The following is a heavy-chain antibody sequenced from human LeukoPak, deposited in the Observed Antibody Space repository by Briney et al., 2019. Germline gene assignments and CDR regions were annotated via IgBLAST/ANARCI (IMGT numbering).Heavy chain of an antibody. CDR1: GGSISSYY. CDR2: IYYSGST. D-gene: IGHD3-9*01. J-gene: IGHJ3*02. CDR3: ARRLHYDILTGYYHDAFDI. V-gene: IGHV4-59*08. Sequence: SETLSLSCTVSGGSISSYYWSWIRQPPGKGLEWIGYIYYSGSTNYNPSLKSPVTISVDTSKNQFSLKLSSVTAADTAVYYCARRLHYDILTGYYHDAFDIWGQGTMVTVSS.